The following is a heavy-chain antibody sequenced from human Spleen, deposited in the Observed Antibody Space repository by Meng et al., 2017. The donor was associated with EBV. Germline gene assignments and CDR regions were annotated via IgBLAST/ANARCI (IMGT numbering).Heavy chain of an antibody. J-gene: IGHJ4*02. V-gene: IGHV4-30-4*01. D-gene: IGHD3-16*01. CDR1: GGSISSGGYY. Sequence: QVQLQESGPGLVKPSXXXXXTCAVSGGSISSGGYYWSWIRQPPGKGLEWIGYTYYSGSTYYNPSLKSRLIISVDTSKNQFSLKLSSVTAADTAVYYCAREGAARIDYWGQGTLVTVSS. CDR2: TYYSGST. CDR3: AREGAARIDY.